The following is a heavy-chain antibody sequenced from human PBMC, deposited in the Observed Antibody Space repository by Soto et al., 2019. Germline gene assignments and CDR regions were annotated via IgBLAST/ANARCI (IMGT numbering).Heavy chain of an antibody. CDR3: ARVQVVPAAIRLNWFDP. CDR2: IIPIFGTA. V-gene: IGHV1-69*06. CDR1: GGTFRSYA. D-gene: IGHD2-2*01. J-gene: IGHJ5*02. Sequence: QVQLVQSGAEVKKPGSSVKVSCKASGGTFRSYAISWVRQAPGQGLEWMGGIIPIFGTANHAQKFQGSVTITADNSTSTAYMELSSLGSEDTAVYYCARVQVVPAAIRLNWFDPWGQGTLVPVSS.